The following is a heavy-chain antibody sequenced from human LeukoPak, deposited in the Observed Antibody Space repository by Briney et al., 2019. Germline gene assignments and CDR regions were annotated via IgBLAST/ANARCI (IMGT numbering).Heavy chain of an antibody. CDR1: GYTFTSYD. J-gene: IGHJ4*02. CDR2: MNPNSGNT. CDR3: ARVYSSGWYDLNDY. D-gene: IGHD6-19*01. Sequence: ASVKVSCKASGYTFTSYDINWVRQATGQGLEWMGWMNPNSGNTGYAQKFQGRVTMTRNTSISTAYMELSSLRSEDTAVYYCARVYSSGWYDLNDYWGQGTLVTVSS. V-gene: IGHV1-8*01.